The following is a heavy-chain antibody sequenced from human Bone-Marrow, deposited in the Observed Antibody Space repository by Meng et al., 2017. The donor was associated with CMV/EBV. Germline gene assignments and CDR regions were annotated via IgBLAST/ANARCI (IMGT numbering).Heavy chain of an antibody. Sequence: KVSCKGSGYSFTSYWIGWVRQMPGKGLEWMGIIYPGDSDTRYSRSFQGQVTISADKSISTAYLQWSSLKASDTAMYYCARDNDYSNYRVGWGYYYGMDVWGQGTTVTVSS. V-gene: IGHV5-51*01. CDR3: ARDNDYSNYRVGWGYYYGMDV. D-gene: IGHD4-11*01. J-gene: IGHJ6*02. CDR2: IYPGDSDT. CDR1: GYSFTSYW.